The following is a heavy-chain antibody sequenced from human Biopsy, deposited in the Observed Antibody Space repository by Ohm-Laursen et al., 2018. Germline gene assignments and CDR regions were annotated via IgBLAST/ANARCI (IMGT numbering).Heavy chain of an antibody. CDR3: VRGVDYYDPYHYYALDV. Sequence: TLSLTCAVYGESFNGYSWSWIRQTPGKGLEWIGEINHSGRTNYNPSLKSRVTISVDTSKNQFSLKVRSVTAADTAVYYCVRGVDYYDPYHYYALDVWGQGTTVTVSS. CDR1: GESFNGYS. CDR2: INHSGRT. J-gene: IGHJ6*02. D-gene: IGHD3-22*01. V-gene: IGHV4-34*01.